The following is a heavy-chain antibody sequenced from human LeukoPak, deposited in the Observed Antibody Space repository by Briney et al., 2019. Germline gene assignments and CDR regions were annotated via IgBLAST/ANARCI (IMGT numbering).Heavy chain of an antibody. V-gene: IGHV4-34*01. CDR3: ARRFTIFGVVPALFDY. CDR1: GGSFSGYY. J-gene: IGHJ4*02. CDR2: INHSGST. Sequence: SETLSLTCAVYGGSFSGYYWSWIRQPPGKGLEWIGEINHSGSTNYNPSLKSRVTISVDTSKNQFSLKLSSVTAADTAVYYCARRFTIFGVVPALFDYWGQGTLVTVSS. D-gene: IGHD3-3*01.